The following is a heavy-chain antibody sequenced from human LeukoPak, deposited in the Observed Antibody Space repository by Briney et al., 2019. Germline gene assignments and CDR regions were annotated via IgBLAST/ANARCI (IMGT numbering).Heavy chain of an antibody. V-gene: IGHV3-7*03. CDR3: ARGLYYYDSSGQDAFDY. CDR1: AFIFSGHW. D-gene: IGHD3-22*01. J-gene: IGHJ4*02. Sequence: GGSLRLSCEGSAFIFSGHWMNWVRQTPGKGLEWVASIKEDGSERQYVDSVKGRFSISRDNTKGSLFLQLNSLRAEDTAVYYCARGLYYYDSSGQDAFDYWGQGTLVTVSS. CDR2: IKEDGSER.